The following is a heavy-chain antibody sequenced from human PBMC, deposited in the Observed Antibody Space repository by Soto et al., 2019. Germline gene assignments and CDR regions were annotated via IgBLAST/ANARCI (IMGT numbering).Heavy chain of an antibody. Sequence: PSETLSLTCTVSGGSISSSSYYWGWIRQPPGKGLEWIGSIYYSGSTYYNPSLKSRVTISVDTSKNQFSLKLSSVTAADTAVYYCAAGVLRFLEWLLSRYNWFDPWGQGTLVTV. CDR1: GGSISSSSYY. CDR3: AAGVLRFLEWLLSRYNWFDP. D-gene: IGHD3-3*01. V-gene: IGHV4-39*01. CDR2: IYYSGST. J-gene: IGHJ5*02.